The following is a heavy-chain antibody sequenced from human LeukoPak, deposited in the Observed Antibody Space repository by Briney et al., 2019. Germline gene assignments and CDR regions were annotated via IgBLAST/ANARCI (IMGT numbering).Heavy chain of an antibody. CDR3: ASYNPPSSDWFDP. D-gene: IGHD1-14*01. CDR1: GGSISGYY. Sequence: SETLSLTCTVSGGSISGYYWSWIRQPPGKGLEWIGEINHSGSTNYNPSLKSRVTISVDTSKNQFSLKLSSVTAADTAVYYCASYNPPSSDWFDPWGQGTLVTVSS. V-gene: IGHV4-34*01. J-gene: IGHJ5*02. CDR2: INHSGST.